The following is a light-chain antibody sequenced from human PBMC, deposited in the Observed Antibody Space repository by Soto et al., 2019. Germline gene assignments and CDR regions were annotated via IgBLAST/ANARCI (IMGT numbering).Light chain of an antibody. J-gene: IGKJ1*01. Sequence: IQVTQSPATLSASVGDRVTINCRASQTISTWMAWYQQKPGKAPKLLIYDASTLESGVPSRFSGSRSGTEFTLTISSLQPDDFATYYCQQYNSYSWTFGQGTKVDI. CDR3: QQYNSYSWT. V-gene: IGKV1-5*01. CDR1: QTISTW. CDR2: DAS.